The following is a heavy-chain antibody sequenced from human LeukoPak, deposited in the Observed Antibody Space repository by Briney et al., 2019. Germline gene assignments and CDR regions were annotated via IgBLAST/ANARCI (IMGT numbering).Heavy chain of an antibody. V-gene: IGHV3-74*01. CDR3: ALLSAVTPRPGGFDI. CDR1: GFTFGSYW. J-gene: IGHJ3*02. CDR2: ISPDGYSI. Sequence: GGSLRLSCAASGFTFGSYWMHWVRQAPGKGLVWVSRISPDGYSIVDADSVKGRFTISRDNAKNSLYLQMNSLRAEDTAVYYCALLSAVTPRPGGFDIWGQGTLVTVSS. D-gene: IGHD2-21*02.